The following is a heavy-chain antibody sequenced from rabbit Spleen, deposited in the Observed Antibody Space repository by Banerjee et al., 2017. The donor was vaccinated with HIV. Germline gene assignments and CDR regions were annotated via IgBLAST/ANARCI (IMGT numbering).Heavy chain of an antibody. CDR2: IDLVFGST. CDR1: EFDFSSYG. D-gene: IGHD5-1*01. CDR3: ARDLVAVIGWNFNL. J-gene: IGHJ4*01. Sequence: QEQLVESGGGLVQPGGSLKLPCKASEFDFSSYGMSWVRQAPGKGLEWIGYIDLVFGSTYYASWVNGRFTISSHNAQNTLYLQLNSLTAADTGTYLCARDLVAVIGWNFNLWGPGTLVTVS. V-gene: IGHV1S47*01.